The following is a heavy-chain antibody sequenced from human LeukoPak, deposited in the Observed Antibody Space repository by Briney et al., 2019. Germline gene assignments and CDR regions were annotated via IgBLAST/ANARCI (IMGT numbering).Heavy chain of an antibody. J-gene: IGHJ5*02. CDR1: GGTFSSYA. D-gene: IGHD2-15*01. CDR3: ARGVVVAAIYSWFDP. Sequence: ASVKVSCKASGGTFSSYAISWVRQAPGQGLEWMGGIIPIFGTANYAKKFQGRVTITADESTSTAYMELSSLRSEDTAVYYCARGVVVAAIYSWFDPWGQGTLVTVSS. V-gene: IGHV1-69*13. CDR2: IIPIFGTA.